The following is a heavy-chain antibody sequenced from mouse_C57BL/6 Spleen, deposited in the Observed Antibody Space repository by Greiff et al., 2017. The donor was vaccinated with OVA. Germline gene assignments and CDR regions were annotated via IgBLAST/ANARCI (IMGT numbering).Heavy chain of an antibody. CDR3: ARGRQLRLRPLFAY. J-gene: IGHJ3*01. V-gene: IGHV3-6*01. D-gene: IGHD3-2*02. CDR2: ISYDGSN. Sequence: EVKLQESGPGLVKPSQSLSLTCSVTGYSITSGYYWNWIRQFPGNKLEWMGYISYDGSNNYNPSLKNRISITRDTSKNQFFLKLNSVTTEDTATYYCARGRQLRLRPLFAYWGQGTLVTVSA. CDR1: GYSITSGYY.